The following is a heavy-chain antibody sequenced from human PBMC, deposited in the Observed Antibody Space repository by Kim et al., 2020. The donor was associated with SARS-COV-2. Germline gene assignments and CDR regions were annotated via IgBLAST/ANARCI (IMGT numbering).Heavy chain of an antibody. Sequence: ASVKVSCKASGFTFTNYFMHWVRQAPGQGLEWMGTINPSGAFTLFTQKYQGRVIITKDTSTSTVYMEVSSLRSEDTAVYFCAREAALIAAPQKNFDYWGQGNLLTVSS. D-gene: IGHD6-25*01. CDR1: GFTFTNYF. CDR2: INPSGAFT. J-gene: IGHJ4*02. CDR3: AREAALIAAPQKNFDY. V-gene: IGHV1-46*01.